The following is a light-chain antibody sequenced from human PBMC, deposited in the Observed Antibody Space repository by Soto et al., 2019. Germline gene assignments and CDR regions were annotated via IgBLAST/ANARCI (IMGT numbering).Light chain of an antibody. Sequence: EIVMTQSPATLSVSPGERATLSFRASQSVSSSYLAWYQQKPGQAPRLLIYGASSRATGIPDRFSGSGSGTDFTLTISRLEPEDFAVYYCQQYDSSPKTFGRGTKVDIK. CDR2: GAS. V-gene: IGKV3-20*01. CDR3: QQYDSSPKT. J-gene: IGKJ1*01. CDR1: QSVSSSY.